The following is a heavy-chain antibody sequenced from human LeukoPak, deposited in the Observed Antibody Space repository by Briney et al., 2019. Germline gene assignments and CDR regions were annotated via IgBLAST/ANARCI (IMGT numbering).Heavy chain of an antibody. CDR3: VSFYETY. Sequence: GGSLRLSCAASGNYWIHWVGKVPGKGLVWVSHINSDGSWTSYADSVKGRFTISKGNAKNTVYLQMNSLRAEDTAVYYCVSFYETYWGRGTLVTVSS. CDR2: INSDGSWT. V-gene: IGHV3-74*01. CDR1: GNYW. J-gene: IGHJ4*02. D-gene: IGHD2/OR15-2a*01.